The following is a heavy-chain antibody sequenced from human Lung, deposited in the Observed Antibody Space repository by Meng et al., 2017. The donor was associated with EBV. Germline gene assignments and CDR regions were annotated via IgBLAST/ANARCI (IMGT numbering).Heavy chain of an antibody. CDR2: INPNSGGT. CDR3: AHQAVAGTRGWFDP. D-gene: IGHD6-19*01. CDR1: GYTFGSYG. V-gene: IGHV1-2*06. J-gene: IGHJ5*02. Sequence: QVHLLQSGPEVTKPGASVRVSCQASGYTFGSYGICWVRQAPGQGLEWMGRINPNSGGTNYAQKFQGRVTMTRDTSISTAYMELSRLRSDDTAVYYCAHQAVAGTRGWFDPWGQGTLVTVS.